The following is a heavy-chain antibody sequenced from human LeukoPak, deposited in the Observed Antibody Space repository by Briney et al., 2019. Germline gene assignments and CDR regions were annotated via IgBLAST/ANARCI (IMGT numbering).Heavy chain of an antibody. J-gene: IGHJ4*02. D-gene: IGHD6-6*01. CDR1: GGTFSSYA. CDR3: ARDAAARPNYFDY. V-gene: IGHV1-69*05. CDR2: IIPIFGTA. Sequence: ASVKVSCKASGGTFSSYAISWVRQAPGQGLEWMGRIIPIFGTANHAQKFQGRVTITTDESTSTAYMELSSLRSEDTAVYYCARDAAARPNYFDYWGQGTLVTVSS.